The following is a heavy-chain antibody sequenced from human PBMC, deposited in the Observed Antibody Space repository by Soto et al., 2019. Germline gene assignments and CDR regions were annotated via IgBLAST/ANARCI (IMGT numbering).Heavy chain of an antibody. J-gene: IGHJ6*02. D-gene: IGHD4-17*01. Sequence: EVQLLESGGGLVQPRGSLRLSCAASGFTFSDLYMDWVRQAPGKGLEWVGRTRNKANSYTTEYAASVKGRFTISRDDSKNSLYLQMNSLKTEDTAVYYCGATPSQYGDDDYYGMDVWGQGTTVTVSS. CDR3: GATPSQYGDDDYYGMDV. CDR1: GFTFSDLY. CDR2: TRNKANSYTT. V-gene: IGHV3-72*01.